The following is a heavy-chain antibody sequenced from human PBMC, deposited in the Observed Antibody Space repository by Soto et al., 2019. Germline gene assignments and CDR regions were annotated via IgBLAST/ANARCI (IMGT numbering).Heavy chain of an antibody. J-gene: IGHJ4*02. CDR2: IYYSGST. D-gene: IGHD3-3*01. Sequence: SETLSLTCTVSGGSISSYYWSWIRQPPGKGLEWIGFIYYSGSTKYNPSLKSRLTISVDASKNQFSLKLNSVTAADTAVYYCARVGYGFGNYFDYWGPGIMVTVS. V-gene: IGHV4-59*01. CDR3: ARVGYGFGNYFDY. CDR1: GGSISSYY.